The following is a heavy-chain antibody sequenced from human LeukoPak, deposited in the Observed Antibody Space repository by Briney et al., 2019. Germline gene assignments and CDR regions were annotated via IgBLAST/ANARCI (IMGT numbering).Heavy chain of an antibody. V-gene: IGHV1-8*03. CDR2: MNPNSGNT. D-gene: IGHD1-26*01. J-gene: IGHJ5*02. CDR1: GYTFTSYD. Sequence: ASVKVSRKASGYTFTSYDINWVRQATGQGLEWMGWMNPNSGNTGYAQKFQGRVTIARNTSISTAYMELSSLRSEDTAAYYCARTKVGALTSWGQGTLVTVSS. CDR3: ARTKVGALTS.